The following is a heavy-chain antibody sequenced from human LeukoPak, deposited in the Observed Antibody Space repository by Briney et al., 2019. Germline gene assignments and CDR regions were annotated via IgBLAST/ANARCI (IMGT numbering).Heavy chain of an antibody. CDR1: GYTFTGYY. V-gene: IGHV1-69*13. D-gene: IGHD3-10*01. CDR2: IIPIFGTA. Sequence: SVKVSCKASGYTFTGYYMHWVRQAPGQGLEWMGGIIPIFGTANYAQKFQGRVTITADESTSTAYMELRSLRSDDTAVYYCARIRTPMVRVTDNWFDPWGQGTLVTVSS. J-gene: IGHJ5*02. CDR3: ARIRTPMVRVTDNWFDP.